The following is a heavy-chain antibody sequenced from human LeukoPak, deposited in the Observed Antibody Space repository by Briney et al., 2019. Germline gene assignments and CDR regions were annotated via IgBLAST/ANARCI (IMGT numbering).Heavy chain of an antibody. D-gene: IGHD5-18*01. V-gene: IGHV3-11*04. CDR3: AREDTAMVWEISDAFDI. J-gene: IGHJ3*02. CDR1: GFTFSDYY. Sequence: GGSLRLSCAASGFTFSDYYMSWIRQAPGKGLEWVSYISSSGSTIYYADSVKGRFTISRDNAKNSLYLQMNSLRAEDTAVYYCAREDTAMVWEISDAFDIWGQGTMVTVSS. CDR2: ISSSGSTI.